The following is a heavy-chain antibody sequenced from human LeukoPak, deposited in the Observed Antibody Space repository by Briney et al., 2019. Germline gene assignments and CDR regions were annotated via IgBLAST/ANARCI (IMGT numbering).Heavy chain of an antibody. D-gene: IGHD6-13*01. CDR1: GFTFSSYA. V-gene: IGHV3-23*01. CDR3: ARSLYSSSWYFDY. CDR2: ISGSGGTT. J-gene: IGHJ4*02. Sequence: SGGSLRLSCAAPGFTFSSYAMSWVRQAPGKGLEWVSAISGSGGTTYCADSVRGRFTISRDNSKNTLYLQMNSLRAEDTAVYYCARSLYSSSWYFDYWGQGTLVTVSS.